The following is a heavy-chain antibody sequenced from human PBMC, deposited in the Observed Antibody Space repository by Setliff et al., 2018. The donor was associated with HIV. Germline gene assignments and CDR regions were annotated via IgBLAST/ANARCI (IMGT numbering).Heavy chain of an antibody. V-gene: IGHV1-3*01. CDR1: GYTFTNFA. J-gene: IGHJ5*02. Sequence: VKVSCKASGYTFTNFAIHWVRQAPGQRLEWMGWIIADNGDTKYSQKFEGRVTITRDTSASTAYMDLSSLRSEDTAVYYCARSILLRDCFDLWGQGTRVTVSS. CDR2: IIADNGDT. CDR3: ARSILLRDCFDL. D-gene: IGHD1-26*01.